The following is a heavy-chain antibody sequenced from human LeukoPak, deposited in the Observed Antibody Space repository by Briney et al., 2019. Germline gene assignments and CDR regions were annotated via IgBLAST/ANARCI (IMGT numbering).Heavy chain of an antibody. J-gene: IGHJ5*02. D-gene: IGHD1-26*01. V-gene: IGHV3-23*01. CDR2: ISGSGGIT. Sequence: GGSLRLSCAASGFIFSRYAMSWVRQAPGKGLEWVSSISGSGGITYHADSLKGRFTISRDNAKNSLYLQMNSLRAEDTAVYYCARPRVGATGWFDPWGQGTLVTVSS. CDR1: GFIFSRYA. CDR3: ARPRVGATGWFDP.